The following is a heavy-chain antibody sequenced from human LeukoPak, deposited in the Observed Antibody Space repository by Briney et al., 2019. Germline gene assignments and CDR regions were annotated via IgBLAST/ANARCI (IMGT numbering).Heavy chain of an antibody. Sequence: GGSLRLYCAASGFVFGTYAMHWVRQAPGKGLECVSMISYDGSDEYYADSVKGRFAISRDNSKSTLYLQMNSLRPEDTAVYYCAKIRVRGVHYFDYWGQGTQVTVPS. V-gene: IGHV3-30*18. CDR3: AKIRVRGVHYFDY. J-gene: IGHJ4*02. D-gene: IGHD3-10*01. CDR1: GFVFGTYA. CDR2: ISYDGSDE.